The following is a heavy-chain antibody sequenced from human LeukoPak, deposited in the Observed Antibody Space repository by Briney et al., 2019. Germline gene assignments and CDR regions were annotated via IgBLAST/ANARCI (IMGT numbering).Heavy chain of an antibody. Sequence: GGSLRLSCAASGFTFSSYAMSWVRQAPGKGLEWVSAISGSGGSTYYADSVKGRFTISRDNSKNTLYLQMNSLRAEDTAVYYCAKDQVDRSWLRPSFDYWGQGTLVTVSS. CDR3: AKDQVDRSWLRPSFDY. CDR1: GFTFSSYA. J-gene: IGHJ4*02. D-gene: IGHD3-22*01. CDR2: ISGSGGST. V-gene: IGHV3-23*01.